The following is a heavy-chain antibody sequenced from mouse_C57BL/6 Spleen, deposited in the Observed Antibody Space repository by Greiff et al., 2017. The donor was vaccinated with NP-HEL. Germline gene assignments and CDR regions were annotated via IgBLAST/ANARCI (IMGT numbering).Heavy chain of an antibody. J-gene: IGHJ4*01. Sequence: EVKLMESGGGLVKPGGSLKLSCAASGFTFSSYAMSWVRQTPEKRLEWVATISDGGSYTYYPDNVKGRFTISRDNAKNNLYLQMSHLKSEDTAMYYCARALHYYGSSYDYAMDYWGQGTSVTVSS. D-gene: IGHD1-1*01. CDR1: GFTFSSYA. V-gene: IGHV5-4*03. CDR3: ARALHYYGSSYDYAMDY. CDR2: ISDGGSYT.